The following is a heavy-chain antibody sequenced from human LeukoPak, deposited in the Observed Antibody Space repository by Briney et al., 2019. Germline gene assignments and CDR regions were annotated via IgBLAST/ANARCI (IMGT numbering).Heavy chain of an antibody. CDR1: GFSFSNAW. D-gene: IGHD3-22*01. J-gene: IGHJ4*02. Sequence: GGSLRLSCAASGFSFSNAWMSWVRQAPGKGLECVSVIYSRGGTYYADSVQGRFTISRDASKNTLFLQMNSLRADDTAVYYCARKTDSSGSGDYWGQGTLVTVSS. CDR2: IYSRGGT. CDR3: ARKTDSSGSGDY. V-gene: IGHV3-53*01.